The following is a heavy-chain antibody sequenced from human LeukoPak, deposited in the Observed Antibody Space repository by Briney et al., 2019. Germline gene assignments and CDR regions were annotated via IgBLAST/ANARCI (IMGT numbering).Heavy chain of an antibody. CDR2: FDPEDGET. CDR3: ATVRAAATLDWFDP. CDR1: GYTLTELS. J-gene: IGHJ5*02. V-gene: IGHV1-24*01. Sequence: ATVKVSCKVSGYTLTELSMHWVRQAPGKGLEWMGGFDPEDGETIYAQKFQGRVTMTEDTSTDTAYMELSSLRSEDTAVYYCATVRAAATLDWFDPWGQGTLVTVSS. D-gene: IGHD6-13*01.